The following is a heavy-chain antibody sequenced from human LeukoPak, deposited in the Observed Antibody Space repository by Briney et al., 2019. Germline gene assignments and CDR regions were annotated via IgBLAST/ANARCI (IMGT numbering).Heavy chain of an antibody. Sequence: PGGSLRLSCAASGFTFSTYDMNWVRQAPGKGLEWVSVISGSGGSTNHADSVKGRFTISRDNSKNTLYLQMNSLRAEDTAVYYCAREGYYDSSGYYRDYYYYGMDVWGQGTTVTVSS. CDR3: AREGYYDSSGYYRDYYYYGMDV. CDR1: GFTFSTYD. J-gene: IGHJ6*02. CDR2: ISGSGGST. V-gene: IGHV3-23*01. D-gene: IGHD3-22*01.